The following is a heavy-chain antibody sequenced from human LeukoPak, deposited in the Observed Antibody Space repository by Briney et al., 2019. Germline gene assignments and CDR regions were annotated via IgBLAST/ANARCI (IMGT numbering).Heavy chain of an antibody. J-gene: IGHJ4*02. Sequence: GGSLRLSCAASGFTFSNYAMSWVRQAPGKGLEWASYISSSSSTIYYADSVKGRFTISRDNAKNSLYLQMNSLRDEDTAVYYCAREKLLAARPEYYFDYWGQGTLVTVSS. V-gene: IGHV3-48*02. CDR3: AREKLLAARPEYYFDY. CDR2: ISSSSSTI. D-gene: IGHD6-6*01. CDR1: GFTFSNYA.